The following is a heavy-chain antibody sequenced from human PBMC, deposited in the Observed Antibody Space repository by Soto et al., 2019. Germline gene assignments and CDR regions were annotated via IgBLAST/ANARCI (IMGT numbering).Heavy chain of an antibody. Sequence: EVQLVESGGGLVQPGGSLRLSCAASGFTFSTYWMHWVRQAPGKGLVWVSRINEDGSTINYADSVKGRFTISRDNAKKRLYVEVNSRRAEDTAVYYCKGDRGGRGGYWGQGTLVTVSS. CDR2: INEDGSTI. V-gene: IGHV3-74*01. D-gene: IGHD3-16*01. J-gene: IGHJ4*02. CDR1: GFTFSTYW. CDR3: KGDRGGRGGY.